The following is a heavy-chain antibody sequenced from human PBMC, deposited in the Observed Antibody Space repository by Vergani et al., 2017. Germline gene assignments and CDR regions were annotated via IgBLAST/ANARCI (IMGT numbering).Heavy chain of an antibody. J-gene: IGHJ6*03. CDR3: VREGLPYFYMDV. D-gene: IGHD2-21*01. CDR1: GGSLSGYY. CDR2: IFHAGPT. V-gene: IGHV4-34*12. Sequence: QVQLQQWGPGLLKPSETLSLTCAVYGGSLSGYYWSWIRLAPGKGLEWIGYIFHAGPTKYNPSLQSRVSMYIDASNKQLSLKLRSVSAADTAIYYCVREGLPYFYMDVWGKGTAVTVS.